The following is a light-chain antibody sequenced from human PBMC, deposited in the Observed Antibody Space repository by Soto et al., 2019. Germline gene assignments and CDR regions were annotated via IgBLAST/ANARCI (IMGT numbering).Light chain of an antibody. CDR2: STS. Sequence: DIQMTQSPSSLSASVGDRVTITCRACQSISSYLHWYQQKPGKAPNLLIYSTSHLQSGVPLRFSGSGSGTDFALTISSVQPDDFATYYCQQTYTTPQPFGQGTKVDIK. V-gene: IGKV1-39*01. CDR1: QSISSY. J-gene: IGKJ1*01. CDR3: QQTYTTPQP.